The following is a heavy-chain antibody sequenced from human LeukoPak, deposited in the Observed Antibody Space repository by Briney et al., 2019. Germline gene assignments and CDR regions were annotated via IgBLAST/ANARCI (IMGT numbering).Heavy chain of an antibody. CDR2: IKQDGSEK. CDR1: GFTFSSYW. D-gene: IGHD3-3*01. V-gene: IGHV3-7*01. Sequence: GGSLRLSCAASGFTFSSYWMSWVRQAPGKGLEWVANIKQDGSEKYYVDSVKGRFTISRDNAKNSLYLQMNSLRAEDTAVYYCARVAVPTIFGVVIDESYYYGMDVWGQGTTVTVSS. CDR3: ARVAVPTIFGVVIDESYYYGMDV. J-gene: IGHJ6*02.